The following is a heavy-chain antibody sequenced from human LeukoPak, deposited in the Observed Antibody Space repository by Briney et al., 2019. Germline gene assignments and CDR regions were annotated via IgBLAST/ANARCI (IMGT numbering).Heavy chain of an antibody. Sequence: ASVKVSCKASGYTFTSYDINWVRQATGQGLEWMGWMNPNSGNTGYAQKFQGRVTITRNTSISTAYMELSSLRSEDTAVYYCARDPLEWLFGYYYYMDVWGKGTTVTVSS. CDR2: MNPNSGNT. J-gene: IGHJ6*03. CDR1: GYTFTSYD. D-gene: IGHD3-3*01. CDR3: ARDPLEWLFGYYYYMDV. V-gene: IGHV1-8*03.